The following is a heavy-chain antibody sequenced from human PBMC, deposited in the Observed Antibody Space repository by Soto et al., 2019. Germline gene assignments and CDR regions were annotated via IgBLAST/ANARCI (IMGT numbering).Heavy chain of an antibody. D-gene: IGHD2-8*01. Sequence: PSETLSLTCSVCGDSITTNGYYWGWIRQPPGKGLQWIGNVYWTGSTFSHPSLTSRVFISVDTSKNEFSLRLTSVTAADTAVYYCARSHYTYGLFIDYWGPGTRVTVSS. CDR2: VYWTGST. V-gene: IGHV4-39*01. CDR3: ARSHYTYGLFIDY. CDR1: GDSITTNGYY. J-gene: IGHJ4*02.